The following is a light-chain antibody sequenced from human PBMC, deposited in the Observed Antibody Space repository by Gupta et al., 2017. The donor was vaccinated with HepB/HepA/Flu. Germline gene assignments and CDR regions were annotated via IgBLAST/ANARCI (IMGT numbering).Light chain of an antibody. CDR1: SSDVGSYNL. J-gene: IGLJ1*01. CDR3: CSYAGTNTYV. Sequence: QSALTQPASVSGSPGQSITISCTGTSSDVGSYNLVSWYQQHPGKAPKLMIYEVLKRPSVVSNRFSGSKSGNTASLTISGLQAEDEADYYCCSYAGTNTYVFGTGTKVTVL. CDR2: EVL. V-gene: IGLV2-23*02.